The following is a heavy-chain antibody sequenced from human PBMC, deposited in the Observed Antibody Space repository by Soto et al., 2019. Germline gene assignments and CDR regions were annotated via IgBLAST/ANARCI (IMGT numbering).Heavy chain of an antibody. CDR2: IYPGDSDT. CDR1: GYSFTSYW. Sequence: GESLKISCKGSGYSFTSYWIGWVRQMPGKGLEWMGIIYPGDSDTRYSPSFQGQVTISADKSISTAYLQWSSLKASDTAMYYCARLWGEYYYHSSGYYLYYWGQGTLVTVSS. D-gene: IGHD3-22*01. CDR3: ARLWGEYYYHSSGYYLYY. J-gene: IGHJ4*02. V-gene: IGHV5-51*01.